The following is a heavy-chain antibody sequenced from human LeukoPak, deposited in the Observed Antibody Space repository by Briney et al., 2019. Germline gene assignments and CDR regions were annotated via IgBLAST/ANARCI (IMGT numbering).Heavy chain of an antibody. CDR1: GYTLTNLY. Sequence: ASVKVSCQASGYTLTNLYMQWVRQAPGQGLEWMGIIKPSGGSTSYAQRFQGRVTMTRDTSPRTIYMELISLRADAGGWYYGRMFACLYNRSWCYAFDIWGQGTMVTVSS. CDR2: IKPSGGST. J-gene: IGHJ3*02. V-gene: IGHV1-46*01. D-gene: IGHD6-13*01. CDR3: RMFACLYNRSWCYAFDI.